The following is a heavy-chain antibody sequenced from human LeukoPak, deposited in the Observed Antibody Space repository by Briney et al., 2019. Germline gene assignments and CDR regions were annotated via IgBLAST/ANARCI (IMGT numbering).Heavy chain of an antibody. D-gene: IGHD3-3*01. V-gene: IGHV3-23*01. CDR2: ISGSGSST. J-gene: IGHJ4*02. CDR1: GFTFSGYA. Sequence: GGSLRLSCAASGFTFSGYAMSWVRQAPGKGLEWVSAISGSGSSTYYADSVKGRFTISRDNSKNTLYLQMNSLRAEDTAVYYCADSYDFWTAYLYWGQGTLVTVSS. CDR3: ADSYDFWTAYLY.